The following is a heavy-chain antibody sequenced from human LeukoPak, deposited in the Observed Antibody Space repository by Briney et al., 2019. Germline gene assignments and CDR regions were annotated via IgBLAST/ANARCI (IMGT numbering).Heavy chain of an antibody. CDR3: ARSGTYQHSSSYDY. Sequence: SETLSLTCTVSGGSISSYYWSWVRQPPGKGLEWIGDVYPSGRTNYNPSLKSRLTMSVDKSKNQFSLNVNSVTAADTAVYYCARSGTYQHSSSYDYWGQGTLVTVSS. CDR2: VYPSGRT. CDR1: GGSISSYY. D-gene: IGHD6-13*01. V-gene: IGHV4-4*07. J-gene: IGHJ4*02.